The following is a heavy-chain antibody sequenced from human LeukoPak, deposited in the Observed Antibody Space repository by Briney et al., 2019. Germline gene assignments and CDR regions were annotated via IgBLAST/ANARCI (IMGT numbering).Heavy chain of an antibody. J-gene: IGHJ3*02. D-gene: IGHD6-19*01. V-gene: IGHV3-9*01. CDR2: ISWNSGSI. CDR1: GFTFDDYA. CDR3: AKEGQWLVHAFDI. Sequence: SLRLSCAASGFTFDDYAMHWVRQAPGKGLEWVSGISWNSGSIGYADSVKGRFTISRDNAKNSLYLQMNSLRAEDTALYYCAKEGQWLVHAFDIWGQGTMVTVSS.